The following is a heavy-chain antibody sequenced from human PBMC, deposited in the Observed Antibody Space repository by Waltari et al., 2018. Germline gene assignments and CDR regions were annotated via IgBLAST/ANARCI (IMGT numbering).Heavy chain of an antibody. CDR3: ARGEIAAAGVFDY. D-gene: IGHD6-13*01. Sequence: QVQLQESGPGLVKPSQTLSLTCTVSGGSISSGGYYWSWIRQHPGKGLEWIGYSYHSGSTYYNPSLKSRVTRSVDRSKNQFSLKLSSVTAADTAVYYCARGEIAAAGVFDYWGQGTLVTVSS. J-gene: IGHJ4*02. CDR1: GGSISSGGYY. CDR2: SYHSGST. V-gene: IGHV4-31*03.